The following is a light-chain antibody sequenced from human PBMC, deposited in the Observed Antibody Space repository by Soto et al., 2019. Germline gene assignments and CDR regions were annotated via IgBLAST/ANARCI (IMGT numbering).Light chain of an antibody. J-gene: IGLJ1*01. CDR1: SSDVGTYNL. CDR3: CSYGGSSALPYV. V-gene: IGLV2-23*02. Sequence: QSVLAQPASVSGSPERSVTISCTGTSSDVGTYNLVSWYQQHPGKAPKLIIYEVTERPSGVSNRFSGSKFGNTASLTISGLLPEDEADYYCCSYGGSSALPYVFGTGTKGTV. CDR2: EVT.